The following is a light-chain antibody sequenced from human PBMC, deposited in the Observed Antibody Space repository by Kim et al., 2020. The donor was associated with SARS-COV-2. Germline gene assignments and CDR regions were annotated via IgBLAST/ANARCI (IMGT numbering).Light chain of an antibody. Sequence: SYELTQPPSVSVSPGQTASITCSGDKLGHKYVCWYQQKPGQSPVLVIYQDSKRPSGIPERFSGSNSGNTATLTISGTQAMDEADYYCQAWDSSTAVVGGG. V-gene: IGLV3-1*01. CDR2: QDS. J-gene: IGLJ3*02. CDR3: QAWDSSTAV. CDR1: KLGHKY.